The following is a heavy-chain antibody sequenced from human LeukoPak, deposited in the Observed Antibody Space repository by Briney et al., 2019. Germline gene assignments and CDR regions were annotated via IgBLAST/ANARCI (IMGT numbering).Heavy chain of an antibody. J-gene: IGHJ5*02. D-gene: IGHD2-15*01. V-gene: IGHV4-4*08. CDR2: IYTSGST. CDR1: GGSISSYY. CDR3: ARVGYCSGGSCYSASWFDP. Sequence: SETLSLTCTVSGGSISSYYWSWIRQPPGKGLEWIGRIYTSGSTNYNPSLKSRVTISVDTSKNQFSLKLSSVTAADTAVYYCARVGYCSGGSCYSASWFDPWGQGTLVTVSS.